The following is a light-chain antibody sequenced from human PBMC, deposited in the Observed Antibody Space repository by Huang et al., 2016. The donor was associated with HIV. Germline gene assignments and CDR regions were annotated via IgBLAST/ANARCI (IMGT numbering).Light chain of an antibody. CDR3: QQFGSSPPYS. Sequence: EILLTQSPDTLSLSPGERATLSCRASQGVNNNYLAWYQQKPGQAPGRLIYRASTRATGIPDRFSGSGSGTDFALTISRLEPDDFAVYYCQQFGSSPPYSFGQGTKLEIK. J-gene: IGKJ2*03. CDR1: QGVNNNY. CDR2: RAS. V-gene: IGKV3-20*01.